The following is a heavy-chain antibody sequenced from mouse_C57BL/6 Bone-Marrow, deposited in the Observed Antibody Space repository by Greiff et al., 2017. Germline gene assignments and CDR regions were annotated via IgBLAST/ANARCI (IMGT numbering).Heavy chain of an antibody. Sequence: QVQLKESGPELVKPGASVKISCKASGYAFSSSWMNWVKQRPGKGLEWIGRIYPGDGDTNYNGKFKGKATLTADKSSSTAYMQLSSLTSEDSAVYFCACRQLRLFAYWGQGTLVTVSA. CDR3: ACRQLRLFAY. CDR1: GYAFSSSW. D-gene: IGHD3-2*02. CDR2: IYPGDGDT. V-gene: IGHV1-82*01. J-gene: IGHJ3*01.